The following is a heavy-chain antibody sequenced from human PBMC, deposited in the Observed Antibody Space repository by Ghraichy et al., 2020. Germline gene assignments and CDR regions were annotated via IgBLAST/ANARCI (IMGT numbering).Heavy chain of an antibody. J-gene: IGHJ4*02. D-gene: IGHD3-22*01. CDR3: ARELSGYYYSYFDY. CDR2: ISYDGSNK. V-gene: IGHV3-30*04. Sequence: LSLTCAASGFTFSSYAMHWVRQAPGKGLEWVAVISYDGSNKYYADSVKGRFTISRDNSKNTLYLQMNSLRAEDTAVYYCARELSGYYYSYFDYWGQGTLVTVSS. CDR1: GFTFSSYA.